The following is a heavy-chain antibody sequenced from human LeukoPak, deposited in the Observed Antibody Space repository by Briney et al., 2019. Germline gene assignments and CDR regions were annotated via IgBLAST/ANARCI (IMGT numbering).Heavy chain of an antibody. CDR3: SRGGAAPFDY. D-gene: IGHD6-6*01. J-gene: IGHJ4*02. CDR1: GASINSGDYY. Sequence: PSETLSLTCTVSGASINSGDYYWTWIRQPPGKGLEWIGYMFQSGSTYYNPSLTSRVTISVDRSKNQFSLKVRSVTAADTAVYYCSRGGAAPFDYWGQGTLVTVSS. CDR2: MFQSGST. V-gene: IGHV4-31*03.